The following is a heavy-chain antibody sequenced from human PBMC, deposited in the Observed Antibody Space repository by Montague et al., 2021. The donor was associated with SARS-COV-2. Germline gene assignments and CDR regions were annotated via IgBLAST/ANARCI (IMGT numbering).Heavy chain of an antibody. D-gene: IGHD3-22*01. CDR3: ARGPRITMIVVVITDIWFDP. J-gene: IGHJ5*02. CDR2: INHSGST. CDR1: GGSFSGYY. Sequence: SETLSLTCAVYGGSFSGYYWSWIRQPPGKGLEWIGEINHSGSTNYNPSLKSRVTISVDTSKNQFSLKLSSVTAADTAVYYCARGPRITMIVVVITDIWFDPWGQGTLVTGSP. V-gene: IGHV4-34*01.